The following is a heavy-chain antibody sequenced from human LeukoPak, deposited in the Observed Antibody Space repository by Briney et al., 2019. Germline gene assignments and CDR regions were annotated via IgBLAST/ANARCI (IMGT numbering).Heavy chain of an antibody. Sequence: SETLSLTCAVYGGSFSGYYWSWIRQPPRKGLEWIGEINHSGSTNYNPSLKSRVTISVDTSKNQFSLKLSSVTAADTAVYYCARGGLDSSGLDYWGQGTLVTVSS. D-gene: IGHD3-22*01. J-gene: IGHJ4*02. CDR1: GGSFSGYY. CDR2: INHSGST. V-gene: IGHV4-34*01. CDR3: ARGGLDSSGLDY.